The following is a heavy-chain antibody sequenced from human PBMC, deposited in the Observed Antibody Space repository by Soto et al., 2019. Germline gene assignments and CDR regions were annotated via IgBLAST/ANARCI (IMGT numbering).Heavy chain of an antibody. V-gene: IGHV1-69*12. Sequence: QVQLVQSGAEVKKPGSSVKVSCKASGGTFSSYAISWVRQAPGQGLEWMGGIIPIFGTANYAQKFQGRVTIPAEEYTSTAYMELSSLRSEDTAVYYCARHVPAAGYYYGMDVWGQGTTVTVSS. CDR3: ARHVPAAGYYYGMDV. D-gene: IGHD2-2*01. CDR1: GGTFSSYA. CDR2: IIPIFGTA. J-gene: IGHJ6*02.